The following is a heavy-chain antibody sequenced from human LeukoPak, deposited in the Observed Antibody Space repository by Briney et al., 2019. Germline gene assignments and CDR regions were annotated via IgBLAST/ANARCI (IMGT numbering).Heavy chain of an antibody. CDR1: GFTFSSYG. CDR3: GRSQKGYFDY. V-gene: IGHV3-33*01. J-gene: IGHJ4*02. Sequence: GGSLRLSCAASGFTFSSYGMHWVRQAPGKGLEWVAVIWYDGSNKYYADSVKGRFTIYRDNSKNPLYLQMNSQRAEHTTVYYCGRSQKGYFDYWGQGTLVTVSS. CDR2: IWYDGSNK.